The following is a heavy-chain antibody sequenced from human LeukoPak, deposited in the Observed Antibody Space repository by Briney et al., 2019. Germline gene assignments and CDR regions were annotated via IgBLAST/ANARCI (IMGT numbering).Heavy chain of an antibody. D-gene: IGHD3-22*01. CDR1: GGTFSSYA. CDR2: IIPILGIA. CDR3: ARDGEETYYYDSSGYYYRWFDP. V-gene: IGHV1-69*04. J-gene: IGHJ5*02. Sequence: ASVKVSCKASGGTFSSYAISWVRQAPGQGLEWMGRIIPILGIANYAQKFQGRVTITADKSTSTAYMELSSLRSEDTAVYYCARDGEETYYYDSSGYYYRWFDPWGQGNLVTVSS.